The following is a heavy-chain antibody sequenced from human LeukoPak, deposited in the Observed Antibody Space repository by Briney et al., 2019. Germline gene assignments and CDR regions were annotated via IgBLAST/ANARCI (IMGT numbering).Heavy chain of an antibody. J-gene: IGHJ4*02. Sequence: ASVKVSCKASGYTFTGYYMHWVRQAPGQGLEWMGSINPNSGGTNYAQKFQGWVTMTRDTSISTAYMELSRLRSDDTAVYYCARATRGYSYGYDYWGQGTLVTVSS. D-gene: IGHD5-18*01. V-gene: IGHV1-2*04. CDR2: INPNSGGT. CDR3: ARATRGYSYGYDY. CDR1: GYTFTGYY.